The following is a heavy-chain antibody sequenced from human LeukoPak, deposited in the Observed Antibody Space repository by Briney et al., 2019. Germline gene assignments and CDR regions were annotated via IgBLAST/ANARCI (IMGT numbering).Heavy chain of an antibody. Sequence: SETLSLTCTVSGGSISSSSYYWGWIRQPPGKGLKWIGSIYYSGSTYYNPSLKSRVTISVDTSKNQFSLKLSSVTAADTAVYYCARQKRWLQWPEGFDYWGQGTLVTVSS. V-gene: IGHV4-39*01. D-gene: IGHD5-24*01. J-gene: IGHJ4*02. CDR1: GGSISSSSYY. CDR2: IYYSGST. CDR3: ARQKRWLQWPEGFDY.